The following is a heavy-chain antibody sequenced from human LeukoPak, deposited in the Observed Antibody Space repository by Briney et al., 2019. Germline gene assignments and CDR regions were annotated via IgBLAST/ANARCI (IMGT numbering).Heavy chain of an antibody. J-gene: IGHJ4*02. D-gene: IGHD4-17*01. Sequence: GGSLRLSCAASGFTFSSYSMNWVRQAPGKGLEWVSYISSSSNTIYYADSVKGRFTISRDNSKSTLYLQMNSLRAEDTALYYCARDDYGDYGFDYWGQGTLVTVSS. CDR1: GFTFSSYS. V-gene: IGHV3-48*01. CDR2: ISSSSNTI. CDR3: ARDDYGDYGFDY.